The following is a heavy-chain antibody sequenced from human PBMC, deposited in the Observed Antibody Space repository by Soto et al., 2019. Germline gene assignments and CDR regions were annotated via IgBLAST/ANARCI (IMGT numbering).Heavy chain of an antibody. Sequence: QRLSCAASGFTFKSFAMHWVRQAPGKGLEWVAFISDDGSNQYFADSVTGRCTISRDNSENTVSLQIDSLRPGDTAVYYCAKDLYSGSYSSYYFHHWGQGILVTVSS. CDR1: GFTFKSFA. CDR2: ISDDGSNQ. V-gene: IGHV3-30*18. CDR3: AKDLYSGSYSSYYFHH. J-gene: IGHJ4*02. D-gene: IGHD1-26*01.